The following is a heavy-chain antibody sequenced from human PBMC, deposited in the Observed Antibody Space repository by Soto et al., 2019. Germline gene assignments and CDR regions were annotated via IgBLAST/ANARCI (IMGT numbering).Heavy chain of an antibody. CDR1: GFTFSSYG. D-gene: IGHD1-1*01. CDR2: IWYDGSNK. CDR3: ARDRGRTGTTYYYYYGMDV. V-gene: IGHV3-33*01. Sequence: GGSLRLSCAASGFTFSSYGMHWVRQAPGKGLERVAVIWYDGSNKYYADSVKGRFTISRDNSKNTLYLQMNSLRAEDTAVYYCARDRGRTGTTYYYYYGMDVWGQGTTVTVSS. J-gene: IGHJ6*02.